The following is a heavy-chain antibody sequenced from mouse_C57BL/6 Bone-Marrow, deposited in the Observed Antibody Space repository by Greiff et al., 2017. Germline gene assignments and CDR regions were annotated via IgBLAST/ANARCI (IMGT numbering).Heavy chain of an antibody. J-gene: IGHJ4*01. D-gene: IGHD1-1*01. CDR2: IDPSDSYT. V-gene: IGHV1-69*01. CDR1: GYTFTSYW. Sequence: QVQLQQPGAELVMPGASVKLSCKASGYTFTSYWMHWVKQRPGQGLEWIGEIDPSDSYTNYNQKFKGKSTLTVDKSSSTAYMQLSSLTSEDSAVYYCAAIYYYGSSSYYYARDYWGQGTSVTVSS. CDR3: AAIYYYGSSSYYYARDY.